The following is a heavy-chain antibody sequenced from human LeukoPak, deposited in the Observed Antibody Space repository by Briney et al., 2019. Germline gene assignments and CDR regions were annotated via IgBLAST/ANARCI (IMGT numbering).Heavy chain of an antibody. CDR1: GGSISSYY. J-gene: IGHJ4*02. D-gene: IGHD3-16*01. CDR3: ARLWGTTFDY. V-gene: IGHV4-59*08. CDR2: IDYSGDT. Sequence: SETLFLTCTVSGGSISSYYWSWIRQPPGKGLEWIGYIDYSGDTNYSPALKSRVTISVDTSKKQLSLRLSSVTAADTGVYYCARLWGTTFDYWGQGRLVTVSS.